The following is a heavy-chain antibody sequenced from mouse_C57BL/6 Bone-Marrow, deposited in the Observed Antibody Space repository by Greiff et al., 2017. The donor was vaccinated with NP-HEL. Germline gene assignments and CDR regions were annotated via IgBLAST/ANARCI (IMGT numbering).Heavy chain of an antibody. CDR1: GYAFTNYV. D-gene: IGHD1-1*02. J-gene: IGHJ4*01. V-gene: IGHV1-54*01. CDR2: INPGSGGT. Sequence: QVQLQQSGAGLVRPGTSVKVSCTASGYAFTNYVIEWVKQTPGQGLEWIGVINPGSGGTNYTEKFKGKATLTADKSSSTDYMQLSSLTSEDSAVYFCARSLWGEDYAMDYWGQGTSVTVSS. CDR3: ARSLWGEDYAMDY.